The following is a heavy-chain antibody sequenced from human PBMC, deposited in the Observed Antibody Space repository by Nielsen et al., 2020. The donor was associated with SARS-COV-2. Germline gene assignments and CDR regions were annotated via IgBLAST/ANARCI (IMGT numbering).Heavy chain of an antibody. CDR2: INPSGGST. Sequence: ASVKVSCKVSGYSLTEISMHWVRQAPGQGLEWMGIINPSGGSTSYAQKFQGRVTMTRDTSTSTVYMELSSLRSEDTAVYYCASGILYGGNFYYYYGMDVWGQGTTVTVSS. J-gene: IGHJ6*02. D-gene: IGHD4-23*01. CDR1: GYSLTEIS. CDR3: ASGILYGGNFYYYYGMDV. V-gene: IGHV1-46*01.